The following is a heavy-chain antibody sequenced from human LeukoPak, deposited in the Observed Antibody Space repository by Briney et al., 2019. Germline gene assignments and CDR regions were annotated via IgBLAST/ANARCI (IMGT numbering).Heavy chain of an antibody. V-gene: IGHV3-30*18. CDR2: ISYDGSNK. CDR3: AKVGYSSLHDY. J-gene: IGHJ4*02. D-gene: IGHD6-19*01. Sequence: GGSLRLSCAASGFTFSSYGMHWVRQAPGKGLEWVAVISYDGSNKYYADSVKGRFTISRDNSKNTLYLQMSSLRAEDTAVYYCAKVGYSSLHDYWGQGTLVTVSS. CDR1: GFTFSSYG.